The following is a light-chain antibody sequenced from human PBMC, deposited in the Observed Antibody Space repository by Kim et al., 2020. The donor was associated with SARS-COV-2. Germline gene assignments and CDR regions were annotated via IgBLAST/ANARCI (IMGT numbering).Light chain of an antibody. Sequence: SLSPGERATRSCRASQSVSSYLAWYQQKPGQAPRLLIYDASQRAPGIPARFSGGGSVTEFTLTISSLEPEDFAVYYCQQRTTSLTFGGGTKVDIK. CDR1: QSVSSY. J-gene: IGKJ4*01. V-gene: IGKV3-11*01. CDR3: QQRTTSLT. CDR2: DAS.